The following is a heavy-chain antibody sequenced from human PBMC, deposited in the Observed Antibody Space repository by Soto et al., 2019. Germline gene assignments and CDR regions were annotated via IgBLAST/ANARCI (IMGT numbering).Heavy chain of an antibody. Sequence: PSETLSLTCTVSGGSISSSSYYWGWIRQPPGKGLEWIGSIYYRGSTYYNPSLKSRVTISVDTSKKQFSLKLSSVTAAETAEYYCARQRRIQLLDELASYYFDYWGQGNLVTVSS. V-gene: IGHV4-39*01. CDR2: IYYRGST. CDR1: GGSISSSSYY. CDR3: ARQRRIQLLDELASYYFDY. D-gene: IGHD5-18*01. J-gene: IGHJ4*02.